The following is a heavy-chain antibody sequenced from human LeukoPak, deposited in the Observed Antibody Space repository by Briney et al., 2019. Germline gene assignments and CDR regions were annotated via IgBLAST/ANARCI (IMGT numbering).Heavy chain of an antibody. CDR3: ARAPGGVRGYDLYYFDY. CDR1: GFTFNTYN. D-gene: IGHD5-12*01. CDR2: ISSSSSYM. Sequence: GGSLRLSCAASGFTFNTYNMNWVRQAPGKGLEWVSSISSSSSYMYYADSVRGRFTISRDNAKSSLYLQMNSLRVEDTAVYYCARAPGGVRGYDLYYFDYWGQGTLVTVSS. V-gene: IGHV3-21*01. J-gene: IGHJ4*02.